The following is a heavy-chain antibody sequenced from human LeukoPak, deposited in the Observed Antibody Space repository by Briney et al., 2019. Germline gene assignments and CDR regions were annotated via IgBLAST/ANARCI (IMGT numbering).Heavy chain of an antibody. V-gene: IGHV1-2*06. CDR2: INPNRGGP. CDR1: GYTLPGYY. J-gene: IGHJ4*02. D-gene: IGHD2-15*01. Sequence: ASVKVSCKDSGYTLPGYYMQWVRPAPRQGGTWMGRINPNRGGPNYEPQSQGTGTIIRDTSLRPVFTELSSLSSDDPAVYFLARDGGSGGIADYWGQGTLVTVSS. CDR3: ARDGGSGGIADY.